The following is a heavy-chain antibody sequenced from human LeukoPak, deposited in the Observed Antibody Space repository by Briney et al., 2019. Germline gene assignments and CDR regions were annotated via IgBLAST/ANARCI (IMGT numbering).Heavy chain of an antibody. CDR1: GGSFSGYY. CDR2: INHSGST. CDR3: ARVPYYDFWSGYRDMDV. D-gene: IGHD3-3*01. J-gene: IGHJ6*03. Sequence: SETLSLTCAVYGGSFSGYYWGWIRQPPGKGLEWIGEINHSGSTNYNPSLKSRVTIPVDTSKNQFSLKLSSVTAADTAVYYCARVPYYDFWSGYRDMDVWGKGTTVTVSS. V-gene: IGHV4-34*01.